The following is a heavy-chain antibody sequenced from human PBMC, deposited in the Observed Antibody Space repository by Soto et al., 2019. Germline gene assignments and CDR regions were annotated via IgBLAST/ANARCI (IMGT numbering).Heavy chain of an antibody. CDR1: GFTFSSYW. V-gene: IGHV3-74*03. Sequence: PGGSLRLSCAASGFTFSSYWMHWVRQAPGKGLVWVSRINTDGSVAMYVDSVKGRFTISRDNAKNTLYLHMNSLRAEDTAVYYCAKEWVYDTSGWSFDYWGQGTLVTVSS. CDR3: AKEWVYDTSGWSFDY. CDR2: INTDGSVA. D-gene: IGHD3-22*01. J-gene: IGHJ4*02.